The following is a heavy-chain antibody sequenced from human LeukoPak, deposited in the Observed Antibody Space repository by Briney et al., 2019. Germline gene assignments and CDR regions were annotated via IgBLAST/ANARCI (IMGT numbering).Heavy chain of an antibody. CDR2: FDPEDGET. Sequence: ASVKVSCKVSGYTLTELSMHWVRQAPGKGLEWMGGFDPEDGETIYAQKFQGRVTMTEDTSTDTAYMELSSLRSEDTAVYYCATPDSGSYYGSLRFDPWGRGTLVTVSS. D-gene: IGHD1-26*01. J-gene: IGHJ5*02. V-gene: IGHV1-24*01. CDR3: ATPDSGSYYGSLRFDP. CDR1: GYTLTELS.